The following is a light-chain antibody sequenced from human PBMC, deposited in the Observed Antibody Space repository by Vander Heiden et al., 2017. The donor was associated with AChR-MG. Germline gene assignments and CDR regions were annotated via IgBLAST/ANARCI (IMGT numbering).Light chain of an antibody. CDR1: QSLVYSDGNTY. V-gene: IGKV2-30*01. CDR2: KVS. CDR3: MQGTHWPST. Sequence: DVVMTQSPLSLPVTLGQPASISCRSSQSLVYSDGNTYLNWFQQRPGQSPRRLIYKVSNRDSGVPDRLSGSGSGTDFTLKISRVEAEDVGVYYCMQGTHWPSTFGPGTKVDIK. J-gene: IGKJ3*01.